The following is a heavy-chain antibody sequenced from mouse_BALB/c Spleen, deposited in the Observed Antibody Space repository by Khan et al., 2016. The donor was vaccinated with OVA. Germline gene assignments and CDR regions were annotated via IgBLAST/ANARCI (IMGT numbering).Heavy chain of an antibody. CDR1: GFTFSSYG. J-gene: IGHJ3*01. CDR3: ARHQFTSPSARFTY. D-gene: IGHD1-1*01. CDR2: ISNGGSYT. Sequence: EVELVESGGDLVKPGGSLKLSCEASGFTFSSYGMSWVRQTPDKRLEWVATISNGGSYTYYPNSVKGRLTIPRDNAKNTLYLQMSSLKTQDSAKSYYARHQFTSPSARFTYWGQGTLVTVSA. V-gene: IGHV5-6*01.